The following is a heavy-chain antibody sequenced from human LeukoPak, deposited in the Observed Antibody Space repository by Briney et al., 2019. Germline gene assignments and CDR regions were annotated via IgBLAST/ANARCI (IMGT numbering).Heavy chain of an antibody. J-gene: IGHJ5*02. Sequence: SETLSLTCTVSGGSISSSSYYWGWIRQPPGKGLEWIGSIYYSGSTNYNPSLKSRVTISVDTSKNQFSLKLSSVTAADTAVYYCARVVNGWFDPWGQGTLITVSS. CDR2: IYYSGST. CDR1: GGSISSSSYY. CDR3: ARVVNGWFDP. V-gene: IGHV4-39*07. D-gene: IGHD6-6*01.